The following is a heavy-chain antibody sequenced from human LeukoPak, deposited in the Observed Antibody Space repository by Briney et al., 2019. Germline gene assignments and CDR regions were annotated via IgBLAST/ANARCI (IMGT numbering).Heavy chain of an antibody. Sequence: SSETLSLTCAVSGYSVSSGYYWGWIRQPPGKGLEWIGSIYHSGSTYYNPSLKSRVTISVDTSKNQFSLKLSSVTAADTAVYYCARGPDAFDICGQGTMVTVSS. CDR3: ARGPDAFDI. CDR1: GYSVSSGYY. J-gene: IGHJ3*02. CDR2: IYHSGST. V-gene: IGHV4-38-2*01.